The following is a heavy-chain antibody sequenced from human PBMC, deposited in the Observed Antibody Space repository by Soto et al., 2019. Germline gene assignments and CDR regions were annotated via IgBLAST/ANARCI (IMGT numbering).Heavy chain of an antibody. CDR2: INHSGST. Sequence: QVQLQQWGAGLLKPSETLSLTCAVYGGSFSGYYWTWIRQPPGTGLELIGEINHSGSTNYNPSLKSRVTISGDTSKNQFSLKLTSVTAADTAVYYCARDKITGLVDYWGQGTLVTVSS. D-gene: IGHD1-1*01. J-gene: IGHJ4*02. V-gene: IGHV4-34*01. CDR3: ARDKITGLVDY. CDR1: GGSFSGYY.